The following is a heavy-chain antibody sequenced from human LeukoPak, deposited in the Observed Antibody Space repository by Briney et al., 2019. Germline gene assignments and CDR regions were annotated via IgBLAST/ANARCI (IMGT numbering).Heavy chain of an antibody. Sequence: GGSLRLSCAASGFTFSGYWMSWVRQAPGKGLEWVANIKQDGSEKYYVDSVKGRFTISRDNAKNSLYLQMNSLRAEDTAVYYCARTLWSGYYFDYWGQGTLVTVSS. CDR1: GFTFSGYW. V-gene: IGHV3-7*01. D-gene: IGHD3-3*01. CDR3: ARTLWSGYYFDY. J-gene: IGHJ4*02. CDR2: IKQDGSEK.